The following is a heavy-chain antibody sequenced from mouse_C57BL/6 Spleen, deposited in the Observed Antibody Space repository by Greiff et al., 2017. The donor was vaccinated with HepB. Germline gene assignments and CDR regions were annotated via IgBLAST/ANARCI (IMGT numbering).Heavy chain of an antibody. CDR3: ARGGYGYGHWYFDV. V-gene: IGHV1-69*01. CDR1: GYTFTSYW. Sequence: QVQLQQPGAELVMPGASVKLSCKASGYTFTSYWMHWVKQRPGQGLEWIGEIDPSDSYTNYNQKFKGKSTLTVDKSSSTAYMQLSSLTSEDSAVYYCARGGYGYGHWYFDVWGTRTTVTVSS. J-gene: IGHJ1*03. D-gene: IGHD2-2*01. CDR2: IDPSDSYT.